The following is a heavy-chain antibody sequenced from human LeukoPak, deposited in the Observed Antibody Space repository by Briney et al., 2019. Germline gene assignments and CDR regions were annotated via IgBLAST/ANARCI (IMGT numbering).Heavy chain of an antibody. V-gene: IGHV3-64D*09. J-gene: IGHJ4*02. CDR3: VKDVGGSYAFDY. CDR2: INDNGGRT. CDR1: GFTLSRYA. Sequence: GGALRLSCSAPGFTLSRYAMHLGRPAPGEGLEYVSGINDNGGRTHYGDSVKGRFSISRDSSKNTLHLQMSTLRAEDTALYYCVKDVGGSYAFDYWGQGILVTVAS. D-gene: IGHD1-26*01.